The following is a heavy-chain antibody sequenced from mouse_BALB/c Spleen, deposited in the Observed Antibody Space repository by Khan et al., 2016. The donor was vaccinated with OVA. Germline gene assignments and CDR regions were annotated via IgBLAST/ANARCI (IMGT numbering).Heavy chain of an antibody. D-gene: IGHD2-3*01. CDR3: ARRGYESMDY. CDR2: IDPENGNT. CDR1: GFNIKDYY. V-gene: IGHV14-1*02. J-gene: IGHJ4*01. Sequence: VQLQQSGAELVRPGALVKLSCKASGFNIKDYYIHWVKQRPEQGLEWIGWIDPENGNTIYDPKFQGKASITADTSSNTAYLQLSSLTSEDTAVYYCARRGYESMDYWGQGTSVTVSS.